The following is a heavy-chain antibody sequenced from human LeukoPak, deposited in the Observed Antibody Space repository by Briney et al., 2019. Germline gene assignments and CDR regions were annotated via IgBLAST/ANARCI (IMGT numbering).Heavy chain of an antibody. V-gene: IGHV1-69*05. CDR3: ARESGYDFFGGYYDSSGYPDY. CDR1: GGTFSSYA. CDR2: IIPIFGTA. J-gene: IGHJ4*02. D-gene: IGHD3-22*01. Sequence: SVKVSCKASGGTFSSYAISWVRQAPGQGLEWMGRIIPIFGTANYAQKFQGRVTITTDESTSTAYMELSSLRSEDTAVYYCARESGYDFFGGYYDSSGYPDYWGQGTLVTVSS.